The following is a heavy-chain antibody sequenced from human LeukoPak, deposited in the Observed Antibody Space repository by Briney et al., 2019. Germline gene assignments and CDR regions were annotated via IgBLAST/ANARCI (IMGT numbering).Heavy chain of an antibody. CDR2: INYSGNT. Sequence: KTSETLSLTCTVSGGSISSSYWSWIRQPPGKGLEWIGYINYSGNTNYNPSLKGRVTMSVDMSKNHFFLKLRSVTAADTAVYYCARDSVYATNWFDPWGQGTLVTVSS. CDR1: GGSISSSY. CDR3: ARDSVYATNWFDP. D-gene: IGHD2-8*01. V-gene: IGHV4-59*01. J-gene: IGHJ5*02.